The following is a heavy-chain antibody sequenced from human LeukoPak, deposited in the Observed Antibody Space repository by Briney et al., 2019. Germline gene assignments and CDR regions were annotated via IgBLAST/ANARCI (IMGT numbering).Heavy chain of an antibody. Sequence: SETLSLTCAVYGGAFNKYYWSWIRQPPGTGLEWIGEINHSGSTKYNPSLKSRVTISVDTSKNQFSLKLSSVTAADTAVYYCARGDTAMTLLGNYFDYWGQGTLVTVSS. D-gene: IGHD5-18*01. CDR1: GGAFNKYY. J-gene: IGHJ4*02. CDR2: INHSGST. V-gene: IGHV4-34*01. CDR3: ARGDTAMTLLGNYFDY.